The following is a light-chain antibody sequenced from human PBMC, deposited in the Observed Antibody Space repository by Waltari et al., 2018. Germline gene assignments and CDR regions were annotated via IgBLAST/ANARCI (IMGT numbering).Light chain of an antibody. CDR2: AAS. CDR1: HSGSDRY. CDR3: QETGSSLYT. V-gene: IGKV3-20*01. Sequence: CNARHSGSDRYLAWYQHRQGQAPRLHIYAASSRGIGTPDRFSGSGSGTEFTLTISRLEPEDFAVYYCQETGSSLYTFGQGTKVEIK. J-gene: IGKJ2*01.